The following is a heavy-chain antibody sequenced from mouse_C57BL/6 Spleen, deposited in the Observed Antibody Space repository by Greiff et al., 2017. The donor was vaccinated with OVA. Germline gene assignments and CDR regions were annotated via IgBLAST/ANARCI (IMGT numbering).Heavy chain of an antibody. J-gene: IGHJ3*01. CDR1: GYSFTDYN. V-gene: IGHV1-39*01. CDR2: INPNYGTT. CDR3: ASGSTMVTTEFAY. Sequence: EVQLQQSGPELVKPGASVKISCKASGYSFTDYNMNWVKQSNGKSLEWIGVINPNYGTTSYNQKFKGKATLTVDQSSSTAYMQLNSLTSEDSAVYCCASGSTMVTTEFAYWGQGTLVTVSA. D-gene: IGHD2-2*01.